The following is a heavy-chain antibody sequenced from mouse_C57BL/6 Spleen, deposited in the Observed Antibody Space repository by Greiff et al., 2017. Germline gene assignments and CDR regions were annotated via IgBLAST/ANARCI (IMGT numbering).Heavy chain of an antibody. D-gene: IGHD2-2*01. CDR3: ARGYDGGGYDMDY. CDR2: IDPANGET. V-gene: IGHV14-3*01. Sequence: EVQLQHSVAELVRPGASVKLSCTASGFNIKNTYMHWVKQRPEQGLEWIGRIDPANGETKYAQKFQGKATITADTSSNTAYLQLSSLTSEDTAIYCCARGYDGGGYDMDYWGQGTSVTVSS. J-gene: IGHJ4*01. CDR1: GFNIKNTY.